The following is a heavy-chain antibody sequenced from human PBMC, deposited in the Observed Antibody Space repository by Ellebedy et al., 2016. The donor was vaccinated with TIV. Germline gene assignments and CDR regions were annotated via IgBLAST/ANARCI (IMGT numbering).Heavy chain of an antibody. CDR3: ARDRGDYSISGP. D-gene: IGHD4-11*01. CDR2: IKSDGSST. V-gene: IGHV3-74*01. CDR1: GFDFRSYW. Sequence: GESLKISCAASGFDFRSYWMHWVRQAPGKGLVWVSRIKSDGSSTTYADSVKGRFTTSRDNARNTLYLQMNSLRGEDTAVYFCARDRGDYSISGPWGQGTLVTVSS. J-gene: IGHJ5*02.